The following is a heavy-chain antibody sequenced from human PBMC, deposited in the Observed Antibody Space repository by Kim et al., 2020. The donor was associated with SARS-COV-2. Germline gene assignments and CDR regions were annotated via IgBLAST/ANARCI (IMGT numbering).Heavy chain of an antibody. Sequence: KYYADSVKGRFTISRDNSKNTLYLQMNSLRAEDTAVYYCAKSGDDFSFDPWGQGTLVTVSS. J-gene: IGHJ5*02. CDR3: AKSGDDFSFDP. V-gene: IGHV3-30*02. CDR2: K. D-gene: IGHD3-3*01.